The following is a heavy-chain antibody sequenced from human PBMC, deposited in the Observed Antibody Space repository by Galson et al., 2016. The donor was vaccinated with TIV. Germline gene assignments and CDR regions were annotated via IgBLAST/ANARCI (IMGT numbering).Heavy chain of an antibody. V-gene: IGHV3-23*01. J-gene: IGHJ4*02. D-gene: IGHD5-18*01. CDR3: AKGAAWDTSMGWLGFWFDY. CDR2: ISANGGST. Sequence: SLRLSCAASGFTFSIYAMSWVRQAPGKGLEWVSIISANGGSTHYADSVKGRFVISRDNSKNMLYLQMNSLTVDDTAVYYCAKGAAWDTSMGWLGFWFDYWGQGTLVTVSS. CDR1: GFTFSIYA.